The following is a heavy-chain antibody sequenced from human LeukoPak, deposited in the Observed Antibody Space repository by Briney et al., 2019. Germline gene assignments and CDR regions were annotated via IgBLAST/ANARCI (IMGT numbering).Heavy chain of an antibody. Sequence: ASVKVSCKASGYPFKSYGITWVRQAPGQGLEWMGWISAYNGNTNYAQNLQGRVTMTTDTSTSTAYMELRSLRSDDTAVYYCARGGIRSRYFDYWGQGTLVTVSS. V-gene: IGHV1-18*01. J-gene: IGHJ4*02. CDR1: GYPFKSYG. D-gene: IGHD6-13*01. CDR2: ISAYNGNT. CDR3: ARGGIRSRYFDY.